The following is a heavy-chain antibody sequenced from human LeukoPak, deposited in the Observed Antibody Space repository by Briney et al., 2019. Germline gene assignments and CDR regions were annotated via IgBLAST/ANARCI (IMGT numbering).Heavy chain of an antibody. Sequence: SSVTLASKASGCTFPSYTIRWHRQPPGQGLDWMGSIIAILCIANYAQKFLVRVTTTAHKSTSTAYMELSSLRSEDTAVYYCARGAGPDCSSTSCQVGVYYYYGMDVWGQGPTVTVSS. D-gene: IGHD2-2*01. CDR3: ARGAGPDCSSTSCQVGVYYYYGMDV. V-gene: IGHV1-69*02. CDR1: GCTFPSYT. CDR2: IIAILCIA. J-gene: IGHJ6*02.